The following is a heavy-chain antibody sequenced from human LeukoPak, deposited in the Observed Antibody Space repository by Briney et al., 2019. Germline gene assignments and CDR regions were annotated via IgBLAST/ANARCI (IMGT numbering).Heavy chain of an antibody. D-gene: IGHD2-2*01. CDR1: GFTVSSNY. CDR2: IYSGGST. CDR3: ARSQGYQLPFDY. J-gene: IGHJ4*02. V-gene: IGHV3-53*01. Sequence: QPGGSLRLSCAASGFTVSSNYMSWVRQAPGKGLEWVSVIYSGGSTYYADSVKGRFTISRDNSKNTLYLQMNSLRAEDTAVCYCARSQGYQLPFDYWGQGTLVTVSS.